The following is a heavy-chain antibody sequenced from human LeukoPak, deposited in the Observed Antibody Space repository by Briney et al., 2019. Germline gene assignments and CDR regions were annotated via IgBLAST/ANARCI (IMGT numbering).Heavy chain of an antibody. J-gene: IGHJ6*02. Sequence: ASVKVSCKVSGYTLTELSMHWVRQAPGKGLEWMGGFDPEDGETNYAQKFQGRVTMTEDTSTDTAYMELSSLRSEAAAVYYCATPSNYGDYVSVPGYYYYYGMDVWGQGTTVTVTS. V-gene: IGHV1-24*01. CDR1: GYTLTELS. CDR2: FDPEDGET. CDR3: ATPSNYGDYVSVPGYYYYYGMDV. D-gene: IGHD4-17*01.